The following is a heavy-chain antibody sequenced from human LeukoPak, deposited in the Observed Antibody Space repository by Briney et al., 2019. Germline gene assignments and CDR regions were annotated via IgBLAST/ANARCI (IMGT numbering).Heavy chain of an antibody. Sequence: GGSLRLSCAASGFTFSSYAMSWVRQAPGKGLEWVSTVSGSGDSTYSADSVKGRFTISRDNSENTMYLQMNSLRTEDTAVYYCAKNGGYSYHSQYYFDYWGQGTLVTVSS. J-gene: IGHJ4*02. D-gene: IGHD5-18*01. CDR3: AKNGGYSYHSQYYFDY. V-gene: IGHV3-23*01. CDR1: GFTFSSYA. CDR2: VSGSGDST.